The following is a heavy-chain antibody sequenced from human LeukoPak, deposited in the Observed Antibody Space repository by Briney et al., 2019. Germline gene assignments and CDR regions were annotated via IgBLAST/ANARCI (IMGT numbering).Heavy chain of an antibody. CDR3: ARRGSGTNSQDY. CDR1: GFTFSSYA. J-gene: IGHJ4*02. CDR2: ISGSGDSS. D-gene: IGHD4/OR15-4a*01. V-gene: IGHV3-23*01. Sequence: QPGGSLRLSCAASGFTFSSYAMSWVRQAPGKGLEWVSTISGSGDSSYYGDSVKGRFTISRDNSKDTLYLQMNSLRAEDTAVYYCARRGSGTNSQDYWGQGALVTVSS.